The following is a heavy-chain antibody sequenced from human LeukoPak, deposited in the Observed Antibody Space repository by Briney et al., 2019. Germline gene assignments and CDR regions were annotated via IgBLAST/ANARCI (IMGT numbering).Heavy chain of an antibody. J-gene: IGHJ3*02. D-gene: IGHD6-19*01. CDR3: ARVVGWFPDAVDI. CDR1: GFTFSNYA. Sequence: QPGGSLRLSCVASGFTFSNYAMSWVRQAPGRGLEWVSAISDSGTAVYYYADSVKGRFTISRDNAKNSLYLQMNNLRAEDTAVYYCARVVGWFPDAVDIWGQGTMVTVSS. V-gene: IGHV3-21*01. CDR2: ISDSGTAV.